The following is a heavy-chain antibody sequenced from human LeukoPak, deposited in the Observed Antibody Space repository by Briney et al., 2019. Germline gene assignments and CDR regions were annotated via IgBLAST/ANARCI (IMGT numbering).Heavy chain of an antibody. CDR3: ARVGIAAAGSIDY. Sequence: SQTLSLTCALSGDFVSSNSAAWNWIRQSPSRGLEWLGRTYYRSKWYNGYAVSVKSRITINPDTSKNHFSLQLNSVTPEDTAVYYCARVGIAAAGSIDYWGQGTLVTVSS. J-gene: IGHJ4*02. CDR1: GDFVSSNSAA. V-gene: IGHV6-1*01. D-gene: IGHD6-13*01. CDR2: TYYRSKWYN.